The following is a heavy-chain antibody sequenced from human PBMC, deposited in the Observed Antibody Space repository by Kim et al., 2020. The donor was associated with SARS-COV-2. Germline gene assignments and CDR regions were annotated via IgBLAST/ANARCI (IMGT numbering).Heavy chain of an antibody. D-gene: IGHD2-2*01. Sequence: GGSLRLSCEASGFTFTCYAMTWVRQAPGKGLEWVASIGITGGNTYYADSVKGRFTISRDNSRDTLFLHMNSLRAEDTAVYYCTKRTSGAWPFDYWGQGTLVTVSS. J-gene: IGHJ4*02. CDR3: TKRTSGAWPFDY. V-gene: IGHV3-23*01. CDR1: GFTFTCYA. CDR2: IGITGGNT.